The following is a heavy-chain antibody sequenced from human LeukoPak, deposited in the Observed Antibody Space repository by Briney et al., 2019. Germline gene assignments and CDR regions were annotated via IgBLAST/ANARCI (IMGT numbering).Heavy chain of an antibody. CDR2: ISYGGSNK. Sequence: PGGSLRLSCAASGFTFRSYGMHWVRQAPGKGLEWVAFISYGGSNKYYADSVKGRFTISRDNSKNTLYLQMNSLRDEDTAVYYCARAVYYYDSSGYYYPKGDYFDYWGQGTLVTVSS. D-gene: IGHD3-22*01. CDR3: ARAVYYYDSSGYYYPKGDYFDY. CDR1: GFTFRSYG. J-gene: IGHJ4*02. V-gene: IGHV3-30*03.